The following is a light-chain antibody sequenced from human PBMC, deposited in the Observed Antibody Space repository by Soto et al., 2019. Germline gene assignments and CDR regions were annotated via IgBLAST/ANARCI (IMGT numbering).Light chain of an antibody. V-gene: IGLV2-14*01. CDR2: GVT. CDR3: NSYAGSDNYVL. CDR1: VSDIGGYYY. Sequence: QSALTQPASVSGSPGQSITISCTGTVSDIGGYYYVSWYQQHPGKAPQLMIYGVTNRPSGVSSRFSGSKSGNTASLTISGLQAEDEADYYCNSYAGSDNYVLFGGGTKLTVL. J-gene: IGLJ3*02.